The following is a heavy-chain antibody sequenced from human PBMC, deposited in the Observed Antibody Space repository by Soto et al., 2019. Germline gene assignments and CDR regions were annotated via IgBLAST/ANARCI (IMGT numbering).Heavy chain of an antibody. V-gene: IGHV1-69*06. CDR2: IIPVFGTP. Sequence: QVQLEQSGSEVKKSGSSVKVSCKASGYSFSSHAITWVRQAPGQGLGWMGGIIPVFGTPSYAQKFQGRVTISADKSTNTSYLELRSLRSEDTAVYYCARGGALSTSWYWGDGLDSWGQGTQVTVSS. CDR1: GYSFSSHA. J-gene: IGHJ4*02. D-gene: IGHD6-13*01. CDR3: ARGGALSTSWYWGDGLDS.